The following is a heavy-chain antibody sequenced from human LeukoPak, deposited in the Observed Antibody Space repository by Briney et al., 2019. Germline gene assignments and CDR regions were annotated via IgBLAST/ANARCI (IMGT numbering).Heavy chain of an antibody. CDR2: IYTSGST. D-gene: IGHD1-26*01. V-gene: IGHV4-4*07. J-gene: IGHJ3*02. Sequence: SETLSLTCTVSGGSISSYYWSWIRQPAGKGLEWIGRIYTSGSTNYNPSLKSRVTMSVDTSKNQFSLKLSSVTAADTAVYYCARGPHWRGSFDAFDIWGQGTMVTVSS. CDR1: GGSISSYY. CDR3: ARGPHWRGSFDAFDI.